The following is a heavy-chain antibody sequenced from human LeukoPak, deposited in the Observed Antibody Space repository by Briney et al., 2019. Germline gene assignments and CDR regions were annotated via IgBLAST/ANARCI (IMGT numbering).Heavy chain of an antibody. J-gene: IGHJ4*02. CDR2: ISGSGGST. CDR1: GFTVSSYA. Sequence: PGGSLRLSCAASGFTVSSYAMSWVRQAPGKGLEWVSAISGSGGSTYYAASVKGRFTITRDNSKNPLYLQMNSLRAEDTAVYYCAKTNTYCSGGSCSTVPLGYWGQGTLVTVSS. V-gene: IGHV3-23*01. D-gene: IGHD2-15*01. CDR3: AKTNTYCSGGSCSTVPLGY.